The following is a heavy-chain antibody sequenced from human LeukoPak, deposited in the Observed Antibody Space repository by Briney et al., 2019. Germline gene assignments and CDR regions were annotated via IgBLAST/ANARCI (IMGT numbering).Heavy chain of an antibody. CDR1: GGSISSGGYY. J-gene: IGHJ4*02. Sequence: SETLSLTCTVSGGSISSGGYYWSWIRQHPGKGLEWIGYIYYSGSTYYNPSLKSRVTISVDTSKNQSSLKLSSVTAADTAVYYCARDSDWFGSYWGQGTLVTVSS. D-gene: IGHD3-10*01. CDR2: IYYSGST. V-gene: IGHV4-31*03. CDR3: ARDSDWFGSY.